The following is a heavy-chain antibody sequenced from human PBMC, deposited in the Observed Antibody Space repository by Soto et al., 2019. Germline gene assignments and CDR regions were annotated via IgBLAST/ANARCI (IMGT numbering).Heavy chain of an antibody. J-gene: IGHJ4*02. CDR1: GYTFSNYG. CDR2: ISANNGDT. CDR3: ASDRISLKLVGGEFDY. D-gene: IGHD2-21*01. V-gene: IGHV1-18*04. Sequence: QIQMVQSGAEVKKPGASVKVSCKASGYTFSNYGFSWVRQAPGQGLEWLGWISANNGDTDYAQKVKGRITMSTDTSTSTAHMELRGLTPDDTAVYYCASDRISLKLVGGEFDYWGPGTLVTVSS.